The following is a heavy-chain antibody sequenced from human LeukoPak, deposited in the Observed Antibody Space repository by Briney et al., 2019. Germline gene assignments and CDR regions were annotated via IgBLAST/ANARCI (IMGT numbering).Heavy chain of an antibody. D-gene: IGHD2-2*01. CDR1: RFTFSSYW. CDR3: ARDSDVIRYCSSTSCPGDHFDY. Sequence: PGGSLRLSCAASRFTFSSYWMSWVRQAPGKGLEWVANIKQDGSEKYYVDSVKGRFTISRDNAKNSLYLQMNSLRAEDTAVYYCARDSDVIRYCSSTSCPGDHFDYWGQGTLVTVSS. J-gene: IGHJ4*02. CDR2: IKQDGSEK. V-gene: IGHV3-7*01.